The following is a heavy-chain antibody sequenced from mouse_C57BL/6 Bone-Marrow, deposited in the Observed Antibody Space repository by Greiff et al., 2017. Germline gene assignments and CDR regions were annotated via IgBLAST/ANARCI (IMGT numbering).Heavy chain of an antibody. Sequence: EVKLVESGGDLVKPGGSLKLSCAASGFTFSSYGMSWVRQTPDKRLEWVATISSGGSYTYYPDSVKGRFTLSRDNAKNTLYLQMSRLKSEDTAMYYCARRGQLRLQGFAYWGQGTLVTVSA. J-gene: IGHJ3*01. CDR3: ARRGQLRLQGFAY. CDR2: ISSGGSYT. V-gene: IGHV5-6*02. D-gene: IGHD3-2*02. CDR1: GFTFSSYG.